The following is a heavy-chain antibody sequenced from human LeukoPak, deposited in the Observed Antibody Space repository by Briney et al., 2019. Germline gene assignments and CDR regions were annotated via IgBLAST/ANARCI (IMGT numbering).Heavy chain of an antibody. D-gene: IGHD2-15*01. Sequence: SETLSLTCTVSGGSISSGDYYWSWIRQHPGEGLEWIGYIFYSGSTHFNPSLKSRVTMSVDTSKNQFSLNLNSMTAADTAVYYCARENPLGCSGGSCYYFDYWGRGTLVAVSS. CDR1: GGSISSGDYY. CDR3: ARENPLGCSGGSCYYFDY. CDR2: IFYSGST. J-gene: IGHJ4*02. V-gene: IGHV4-31*03.